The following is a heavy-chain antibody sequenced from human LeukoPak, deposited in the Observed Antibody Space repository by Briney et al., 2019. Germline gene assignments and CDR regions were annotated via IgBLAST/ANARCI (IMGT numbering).Heavy chain of an antibody. CDR3: AKSLASSSWYYFDY. V-gene: IGHV3-23*01. CDR2: ISGSGGST. J-gene: IGHJ4*02. CDR1: GFTFSSYA. Sequence: GGSLRLSCAASGFTFSSYAMSWVRQAPGKGLEWVSAISGSGGSTYYADSVEGRFTISRDNSKTTLYLQMNSLRAEDTAVYYCAKSLASSSWYYFDYWGQGTLITVSS. D-gene: IGHD6-13*01.